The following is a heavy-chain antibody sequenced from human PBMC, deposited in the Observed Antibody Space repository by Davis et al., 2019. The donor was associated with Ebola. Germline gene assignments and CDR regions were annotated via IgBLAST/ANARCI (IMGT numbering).Heavy chain of an antibody. CDR3: ARGRRSSNPYSWFDP. V-gene: IGHV3-7*03. Sequence: GESLKISCAASGFTFSSYGMHWVRQAPGKGLEWVANIKQDGSEKYYVDSVKGRFTISRDNAKNSLYLQMNSLRAEDTAVYYCARGRRSSNPYSWFDPWGQGTLVTVSS. J-gene: IGHJ5*02. CDR2: IKQDGSEK. D-gene: IGHD6-6*01. CDR1: GFTFSSYG.